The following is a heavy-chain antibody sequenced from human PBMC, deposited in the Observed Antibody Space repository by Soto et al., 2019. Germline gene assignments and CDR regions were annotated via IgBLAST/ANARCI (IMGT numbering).Heavy chain of an antibody. CDR3: ARDPLTAMDVFDY. D-gene: IGHD5-18*01. CDR1: GFTFSSYS. V-gene: IGHV3-21*01. J-gene: IGHJ4*02. Sequence: GGSLRLSCAASGFTFSSYSMNWVRQAPGKGLEWVSSISSSSSYIYYADSVKGRFTISRDNAKNSLYLQMNSLRAEDTAVYYCARDPLTAMDVFDYWGQGTLVTVSS. CDR2: ISSSSSYI.